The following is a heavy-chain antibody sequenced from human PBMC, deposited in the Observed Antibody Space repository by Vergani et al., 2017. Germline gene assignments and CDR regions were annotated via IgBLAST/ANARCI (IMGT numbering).Heavy chain of an antibody. CDR2: IYYSGST. V-gene: IGHV4-39*01. J-gene: IGHJ4*02. Sequence: QLQLQESGPGLVKPSETLSLTCTVSGGSISSSSYYWGWIGQPQGKGLEWIGSIYYSGSTYYNPSLKSRVTISVNTSKNQFSLKLSSVTAADTAVYYCASGKWFVIIYDDWGQGTLVTVSS. D-gene: IGHD3-10*01. CDR3: ASGKWFVIIYDD. CDR1: GGSISSSSYY.